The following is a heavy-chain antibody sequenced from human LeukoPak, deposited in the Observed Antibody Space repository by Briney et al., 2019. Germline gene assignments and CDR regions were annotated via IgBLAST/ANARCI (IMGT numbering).Heavy chain of an antibody. CDR3: AKGDFGWLLSSLDY. CDR2: VSDNGRST. V-gene: IGHV3-23*01. J-gene: IGHJ4*02. CDR1: GFTFNNYA. Sequence: PGESLRLSCAASGFTFNNYAMSWVRQAPGKGLEWVSAVSDNGRSTYYADSVKGRFTISRDNSKNTLYLQVNSLRAEDTAVYYCAKGDFGWLLSSLDYWGQGTLVTVSS. D-gene: IGHD3-9*01.